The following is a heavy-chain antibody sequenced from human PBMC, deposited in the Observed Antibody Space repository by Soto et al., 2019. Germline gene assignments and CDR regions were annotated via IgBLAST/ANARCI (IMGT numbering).Heavy chain of an antibody. CDR3: ARGSWFGDLANFDYGLDV. Sequence: QVQLVQSGAEVKKPGASVKVSCKASGYTLTSYDINWVRQATGQGLEWMGWMNPNSGDRGYAQKFQGRVTMTGNTSISTAYMELRSLRSEASAVYYCARGSWFGDLANFDYGLDVWGQGTTVTVSS. D-gene: IGHD3-10*01. CDR1: GYTLTSYD. V-gene: IGHV1-8*01. CDR2: MNPNSGDR. J-gene: IGHJ6*02.